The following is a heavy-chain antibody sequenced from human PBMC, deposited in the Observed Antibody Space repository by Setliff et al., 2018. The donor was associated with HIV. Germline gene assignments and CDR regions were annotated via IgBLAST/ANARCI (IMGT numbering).Heavy chain of an antibody. CDR1: GFTFSTYS. CDR3: AKDYTATFWEYNWYDV. Sequence: GGSLRLSCAASGFTFSTYSMNWVRLAPGRGLEWISSISVSGFNIYYADTVKGRFVVSRDDAKNSLFLQMNSLRTEDTAVYFCAKDYTATFWEYNWYDVWGQGTLVT. V-gene: IGHV3-21*01. D-gene: IGHD3-3*01. J-gene: IGHJ5*02. CDR2: ISVSGFNI.